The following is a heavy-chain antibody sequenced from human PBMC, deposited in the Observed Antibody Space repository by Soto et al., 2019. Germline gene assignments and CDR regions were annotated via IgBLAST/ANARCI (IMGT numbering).Heavy chain of an antibody. D-gene: IGHD3-3*01. CDR2: ISSSSSYI. J-gene: IGHJ5*02. Sequence: GGSLRLSCAASGFPFSSYSMNWVRPTPGKGLEWVSSISSSSSYIYYADSVKGRFTISRDNAKNSLYLQMNSLRAEDTAVYYYATSRDITIFGVVFSWFDPWGQGTLVTVSS. CDR1: GFPFSSYS. V-gene: IGHV3-21*01. CDR3: ATSRDITIFGVVFSWFDP.